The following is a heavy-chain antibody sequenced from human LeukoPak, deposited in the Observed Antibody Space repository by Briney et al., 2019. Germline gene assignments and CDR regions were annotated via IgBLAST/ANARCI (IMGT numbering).Heavy chain of an antibody. CDR2: IKQDGSEK. Sequence: GGSLRLSCAASGFTFTSYWINWVRQAPGEGLEWVANIKQDGSEKNYVDSVKGRFTISRDNAKNSLYLQMNSLRAEDTAVYYCARVDDYADFGGLDYWGQGTLVTVSS. V-gene: IGHV3-7*01. CDR1: GFTFTSYW. D-gene: IGHD4-17*01. CDR3: ARVDDYADFGGLDY. J-gene: IGHJ4*02.